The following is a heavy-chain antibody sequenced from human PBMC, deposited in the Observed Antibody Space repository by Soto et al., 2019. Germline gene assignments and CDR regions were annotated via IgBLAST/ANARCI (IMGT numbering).Heavy chain of an antibody. CDR1: GGTFSSSG. V-gene: IGHV1-69*11. CDR2: IVPSLDTT. J-gene: IGHJ6*02. Sequence: QVHLVQSGPEVKNPGSSVKVSCKASGGTFSSSGVSWVRQAPGQGLEWMGMIVPSLDTTNYAQQFQARVKITADEVTSTAYMELRSLRSEDTAVYYCARWPQPRYTADPYAVDVWGQGTRVIVSS. D-gene: IGHD3-16*02. CDR3: ARWPQPRYTADPYAVDV.